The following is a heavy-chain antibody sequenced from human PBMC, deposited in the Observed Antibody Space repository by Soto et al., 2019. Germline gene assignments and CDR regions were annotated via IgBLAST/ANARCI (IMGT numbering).Heavy chain of an antibody. CDR3: ARLATMIVVAPAYGMDV. Sequence: SETLSLTCAVYGGSFSGYYWSWIRQPPGKGLEWFGEINHSGSTNYNPSLKSRVTISVDTSKNQFSLKLSSVTAADTAVYYCARLATMIVVAPAYGMDVWGQGTTGTCSS. D-gene: IGHD3-22*01. CDR1: GGSFSGYY. CDR2: INHSGST. V-gene: IGHV4-34*01. J-gene: IGHJ6*02.